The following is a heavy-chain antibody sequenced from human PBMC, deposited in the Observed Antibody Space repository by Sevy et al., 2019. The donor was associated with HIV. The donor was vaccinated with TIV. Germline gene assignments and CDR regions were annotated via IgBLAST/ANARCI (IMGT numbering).Heavy chain of an antibody. V-gene: IGHV3-73*01. CDR1: GFTFSGSG. CDR2: IKSKADNYAT. Sequence: GGSLRLSCAASGFTFSGSGIHWVRQASGKGLDWVGRIKSKADNYATAYAASVKVRFTVSRDDSKNTAYLEMNSLRSEDTAGYYCATWNGNYGLDYWGQGTLVTVSS. CDR3: ATWNGNYGLDY. J-gene: IGHJ4*02. D-gene: IGHD4-17*01.